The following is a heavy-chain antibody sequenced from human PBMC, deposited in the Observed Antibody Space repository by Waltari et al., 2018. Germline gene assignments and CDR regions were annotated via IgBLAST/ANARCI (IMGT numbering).Heavy chain of an antibody. V-gene: IGHV1-69*13. Sequence: QVQLVQSGAEVKKPGASVKVSCKVSGYTLTELSMHWVRQAPGKGLEWMGGIIPIFGTANYAQKFQGRVTITADESTSTAYMELSSLRSEDTAVYYCARSSYDSSGYGRDAFDIWGQGTMVTVSS. CDR2: IIPIFGTA. D-gene: IGHD3-22*01. CDR1: GYTLTELS. J-gene: IGHJ3*02. CDR3: ARSSYDSSGYGRDAFDI.